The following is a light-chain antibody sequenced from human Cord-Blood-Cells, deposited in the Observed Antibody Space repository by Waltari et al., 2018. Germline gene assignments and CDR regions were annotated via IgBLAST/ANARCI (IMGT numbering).Light chain of an antibody. CDR2: DVS. Sequence: QSALTQPAPVSGSPGPSITIPRPGTSSDVGGYNYVSWYQQHPGKAPKLMIYDVSKRPSGVSNRFSGSKSGNTASLTISGLQAEDEADYYCSSYTSSSTLVFGGGTKLTVL. CDR3: SSYTSSSTLV. J-gene: IGLJ3*02. CDR1: SSDVGGYNY. V-gene: IGLV2-14*01.